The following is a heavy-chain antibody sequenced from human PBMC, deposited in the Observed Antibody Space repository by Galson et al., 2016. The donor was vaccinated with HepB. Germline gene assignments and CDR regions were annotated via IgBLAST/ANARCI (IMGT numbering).Heavy chain of an antibody. D-gene: IGHD3-3*01. V-gene: IGHV1-69*04. CDR1: GGTFSSYT. Sequence: SVKVSCKASGGTFSSYTISWVRQAPGQGLEWMGRIIPILGIANYAQKFQGRFTITADNTTSTAYLELSSLRSEDTAVYYCARDLSLTIFGVVNYWVLGYWGQGTLVTVSS. J-gene: IGHJ4*02. CDR2: IIPILGIA. CDR3: ARDLSLTIFGVVNYWVLGY.